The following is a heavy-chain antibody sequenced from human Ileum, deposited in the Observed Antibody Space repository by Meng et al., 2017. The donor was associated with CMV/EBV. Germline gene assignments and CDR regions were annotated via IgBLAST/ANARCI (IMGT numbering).Heavy chain of an antibody. CDR3: ATTLHPVPLLNYFDP. V-gene: IGHV4-59*01. J-gene: IGHJ5*02. CDR1: GDSITRYY. Sequence: GSLRLSCSVSGDSITRYYVSWIRQPPGKGLEWIGYLYYSETAYYSHSLRGRVIISADTAKNHFSLSLTSVTAADKAVYFCATTLHPVPLLNYFDPWGQGTLVTVSS. CDR2: LYYSETA. D-gene: IGHD3-16*01.